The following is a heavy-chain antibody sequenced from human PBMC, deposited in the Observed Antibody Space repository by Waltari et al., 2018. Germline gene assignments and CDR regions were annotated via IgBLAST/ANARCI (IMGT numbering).Heavy chain of an antibody. Sequence: GWIRQPPGQGLEWIGTMSYNGATYSSPSLKSRVTISRDTSKNQLSLKLGSVTAADTAVYYCATYLGASLGTAAFDVSGQGTMVTVSS. J-gene: IGHJ3*01. D-gene: IGHD1-1*01. CDR3: ATYLGASLGTAAFDV. V-gene: IGHV4-39*01. CDR2: MSYNGAT.